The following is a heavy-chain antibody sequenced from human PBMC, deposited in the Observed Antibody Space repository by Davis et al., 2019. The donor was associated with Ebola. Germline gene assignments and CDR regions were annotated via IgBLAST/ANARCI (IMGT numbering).Heavy chain of an antibody. Sequence: PSETLSLTCAVSGGSISSGGYSWSWIRQPPGKGLEWIGYIYHSGSTNYNPSLKSRVTISVDTSKNQFSLKLSSVTAADTAVYYCARETPLGLIDYWGQGTLVTVSS. J-gene: IGHJ4*02. CDR2: IYHSGST. CDR3: ARETPLGLIDY. CDR1: GGSISSGGYS. D-gene: IGHD6-13*01. V-gene: IGHV4-30-2*01.